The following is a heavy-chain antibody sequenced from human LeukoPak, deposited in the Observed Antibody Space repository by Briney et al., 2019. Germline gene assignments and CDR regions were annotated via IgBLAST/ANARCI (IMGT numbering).Heavy chain of an antibody. CDR3: AKEIYGDSTGGRFQH. Sequence: GGSLRLSCAASGFTFSSYAMSWVRQAPGKGLEWVSVISGSGGSTYYADSVKGRFTISRDNSKNTLYLQMNSLRAEDTAVYYCAKEIYGDSTGGRFQHWGQGTLVTVSS. CDR2: ISGSGGST. CDR1: GFTFSSYA. V-gene: IGHV3-23*01. J-gene: IGHJ1*01. D-gene: IGHD4-17*01.